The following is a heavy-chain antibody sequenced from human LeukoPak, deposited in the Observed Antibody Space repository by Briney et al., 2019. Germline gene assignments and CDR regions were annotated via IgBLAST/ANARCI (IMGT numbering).Heavy chain of an antibody. D-gene: IGHD1-1*01. CDR1: GGSISSYY. CDR2: IYYSGST. J-gene: IGHJ4*02. CDR3: ARGPGGTADY. Sequence: SETLSLTCTVSGGSISSYYWSWIRQPPGKGLEWIGYIYYSGSTNYNPSLKSRVTISVDTSKNQFSLKLSSVTAADTAVYYCARGPGGTADYWGRGTLVTVSS. V-gene: IGHV4-59*01.